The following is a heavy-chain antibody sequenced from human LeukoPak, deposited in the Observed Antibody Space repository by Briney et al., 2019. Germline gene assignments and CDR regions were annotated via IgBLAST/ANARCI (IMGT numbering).Heavy chain of an antibody. CDR3: ARGHDYGPINDY. Sequence: SVKVSCKASGGTFSGYAISWVRQAPGQGLEWMGGIIPIFGTANYAQKFQGGVTITADESTSTAYMELSSLRSEDTAVYYCARGHDYGPINDYWGQGTLVTVSS. J-gene: IGHJ4*02. CDR2: IIPIFGTA. D-gene: IGHD4-17*01. V-gene: IGHV1-69*13. CDR1: GGTFSGYA.